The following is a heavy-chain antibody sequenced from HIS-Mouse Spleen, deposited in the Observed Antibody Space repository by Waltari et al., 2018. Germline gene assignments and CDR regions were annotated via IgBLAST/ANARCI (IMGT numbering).Heavy chain of an antibody. V-gene: IGHV4-59*01. CDR1: GGSISSYY. CDR3: ARADTGDAAFDI. CDR2: IYYSGSP. D-gene: IGHD7-27*01. J-gene: IGHJ3*02. Sequence: QVQLQESGPGLVKPSETLSLTCTVSGGSISSYYWSWIRQPPGKGLEWIGYIYYSGSPNYSPALKSRVTISVDTSKNQFSLKLSSVTAADTAVYYCARADTGDAAFDIWGQGTMVTVSS.